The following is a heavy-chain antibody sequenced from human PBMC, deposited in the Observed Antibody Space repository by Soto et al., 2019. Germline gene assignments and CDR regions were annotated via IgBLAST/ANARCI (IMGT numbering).Heavy chain of an antibody. CDR2: IKDSADDT. V-gene: IGHV3-23*01. D-gene: IGHD6-13*01. Sequence: DVQLLESGGGLVQPGGSLTLSCAASGFSFSNYAMHWVRQAPGKGLEWVSTIKDSADDTYYLDSVRGRFTISRDNSKNTLYLQMTSLRAEDTALYHCVKGGASYTSCWYANWGQGILVTVSS. J-gene: IGHJ4*02. CDR3: VKGGASYTSCWYAN. CDR1: GFSFSNYA.